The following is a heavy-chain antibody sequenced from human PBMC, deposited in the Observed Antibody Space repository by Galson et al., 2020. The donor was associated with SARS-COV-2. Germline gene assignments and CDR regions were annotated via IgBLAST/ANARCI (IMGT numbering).Heavy chain of an antibody. CDR1: GHTLTELS. CDR3: ATWGVVVITYAFDI. J-gene: IGHJ3*02. D-gene: IGHD3-22*01. V-gene: IGHV1-24*01. Sequence: ASVKVSCKLSGHTLTELSMHWVRQAPGKGLEWLGSFDPQDGETIYAQKFQGRVTMTEDTSTKTAYLELSSLRSDDTAVYYCATWGVVVITYAFDIWGQGTMVTVSS. CDR2: FDPQDGET.